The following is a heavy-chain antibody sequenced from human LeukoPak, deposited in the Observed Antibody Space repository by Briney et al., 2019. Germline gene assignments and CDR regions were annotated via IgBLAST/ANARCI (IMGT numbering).Heavy chain of an antibody. CDR3: ARVSRGIFLAADN. D-gene: IGHD3-3*01. Sequence: GGSLRLSCAASGLTLSRDSMNWVRQAPGKGPEWISYISYDSAIKYYADSVRGRFTISRDNAKNSLYLQMHSLSAEDTAVYYCARVSRGIFLAADNWGQGTLVTVSS. CDR1: GLTLSRDS. V-gene: IGHV3-48*01. CDR2: ISYDSAIK. J-gene: IGHJ4*02.